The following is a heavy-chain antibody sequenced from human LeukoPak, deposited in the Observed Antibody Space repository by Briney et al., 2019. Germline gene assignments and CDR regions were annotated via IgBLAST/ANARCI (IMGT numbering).Heavy chain of an antibody. Sequence: PSETLSLTCTVPGGSISSGGYYWSWIRQHPGKGLEWIGYMYYSGSTYYNPSLKSRATISVDTSKNQFSLKLSSVTAADTAVYYCARGGSYGGNLNYWGQGTLVTVSS. D-gene: IGHD4-23*01. CDR1: GGSISSGGYY. J-gene: IGHJ4*02. V-gene: IGHV4-31*03. CDR3: ARGGSYGGNLNY. CDR2: MYYSGST.